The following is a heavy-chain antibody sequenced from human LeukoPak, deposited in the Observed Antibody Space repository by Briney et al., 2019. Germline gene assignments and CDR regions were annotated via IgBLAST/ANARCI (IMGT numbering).Heavy chain of an antibody. J-gene: IGHJ4*02. Sequence: SETLSLTCAVYDGSFSGYSWSWIRQPPGKGLEWIGEINHSGSTNFNPSLKSRVTISIDTSKNQFSLKLSSVTAADTAVYYCARSLASTIFGVVPSDYWGQGTLVTVSS. CDR2: INHSGST. CDR3: ARSLASTIFGVVPSDY. D-gene: IGHD3-3*01. CDR1: DGSFSGYS. V-gene: IGHV4-34*01.